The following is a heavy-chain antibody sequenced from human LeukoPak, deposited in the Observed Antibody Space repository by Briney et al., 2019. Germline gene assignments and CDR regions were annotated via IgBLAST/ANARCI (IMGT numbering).Heavy chain of an antibody. CDR2: IYHNESP. Sequence: ETLSLTCTASGYFISSGFYWGWLRQPPGKGREWFGSIYHNESPYYNPSLKSRVTKSVDTSKNQFSLKLSSVTAADTAVYYCTRGGFGELSNDYWGQGTLVTVSS. J-gene: IGHJ4*02. V-gene: IGHV4-38-2*02. CDR3: TRGGFGELSNDY. D-gene: IGHD3-10*01. CDR1: GYFISSGFY.